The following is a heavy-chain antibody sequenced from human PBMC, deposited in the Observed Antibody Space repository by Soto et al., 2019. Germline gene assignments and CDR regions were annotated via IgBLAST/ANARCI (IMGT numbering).Heavy chain of an antibody. CDR3: EFKDIVVVPAAMGPDY. J-gene: IGHJ4*02. V-gene: IGHV1-46*01. D-gene: IGHD2-2*01. CDR1: GYTFTSYY. Sequence: GASVKVSCKASGYTFTSYYMHWVRQAPGQGLEWMGIINPSFGTANYAQKFQGRVTITGDASTSTAYMELSSLRSEDTAVYYCEFKDIVVVPAAMGPDYSGQATLVTVSS. CDR2: INPSFGTA.